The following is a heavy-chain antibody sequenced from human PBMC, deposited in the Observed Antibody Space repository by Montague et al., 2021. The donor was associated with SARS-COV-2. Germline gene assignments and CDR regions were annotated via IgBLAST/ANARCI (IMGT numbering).Heavy chain of an antibody. CDR1: GGSISSYY. J-gene: IGHJ4*02. V-gene: IGHV4-59*08. CDR3: ARLAVGYCTNGVCYTAFDC. D-gene: IGHD2-8*01. Sequence: SETLSLTCTVSGGSISSYYWSWIRQPPGKGLEWIGYIYYSGSTNYNPSLKSRVTISVDTSKNQFSLKLSSVTAADTAVYYCARLAVGYCTNGVCYTAFDCWGQGTLVTVSS. CDR2: IYYSGST.